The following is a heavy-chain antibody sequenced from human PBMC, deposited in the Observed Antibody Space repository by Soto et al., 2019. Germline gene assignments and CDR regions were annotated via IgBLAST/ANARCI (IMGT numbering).Heavy chain of an antibody. CDR3: ARDEALWFGESYYYYGMDV. V-gene: IGHV3-33*01. D-gene: IGHD3-10*01. J-gene: IGHJ6*02. CDR1: GFTFSSYG. CDR2: IWYDGSNK. Sequence: QVQLVESGGGVVQPGRSLRLSCAASGFTFSSYGMHWVRQAPGKGLEWVAVIWYDGSNKYYADSVKGRFTISRDNSKNTLYLQMNSLRAEDTAVYYCARDEALWFGESYYYYGMDVWGQGTTVTVSS.